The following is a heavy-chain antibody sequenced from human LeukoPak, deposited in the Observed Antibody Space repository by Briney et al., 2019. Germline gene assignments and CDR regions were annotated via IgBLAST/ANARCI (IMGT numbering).Heavy chain of an antibody. Sequence: SETLSLTCTVSGGSISSGGYYWSWIRQPPGKGLEWIGEINHSGGTNYNPSLKSRVTISVDTSKNQFSLKLSSVTAADTAVYYCARRLSSRLKSGGLRPMDVWGKGTTVTVSS. D-gene: IGHD3/OR15-3a*01. CDR2: INHSGGT. CDR1: GGSISSGGYY. CDR3: ARRLSSRLKSGGLRPMDV. V-gene: IGHV4-39*07. J-gene: IGHJ6*04.